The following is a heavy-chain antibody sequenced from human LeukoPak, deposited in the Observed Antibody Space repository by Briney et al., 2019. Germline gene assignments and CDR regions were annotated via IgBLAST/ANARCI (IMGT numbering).Heavy chain of an antibody. CDR1: GFTFTGYS. J-gene: IGHJ4*02. CDR3: AREGDVLMVYADY. CDR2: ISSSSSYI. Sequence: GGSLKLSCAASGFTFTGYSMNWVRQAPGKGLEWVSSISSSSSYIYYADSVKGRFTISRDNAKNSLYLQMNSLRAGDTAVYYCAREGDVLMVYADYWGQGTLVTVSS. D-gene: IGHD2-8*01. V-gene: IGHV3-21*01.